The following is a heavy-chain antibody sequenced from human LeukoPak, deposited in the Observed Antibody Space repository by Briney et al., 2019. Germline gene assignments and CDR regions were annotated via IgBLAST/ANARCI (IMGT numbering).Heavy chain of an antibody. V-gene: IGHV3-30-3*01. D-gene: IGHD2-8*02. J-gene: IGHJ4*02. CDR1: GFTFSSYA. CDR3: ARDLSEKYCIDY. CDR2: ISYDGRIK. Sequence: GRSLRLSCTASGFTFSSYAIHWVRQAPGKGLEWISFISYDGRIKYYADSVKGRLTIYRDNSKNTLSLQMNSLRAEDTAIYYCARDLSEKYCIDYWGQGTLVTVSS.